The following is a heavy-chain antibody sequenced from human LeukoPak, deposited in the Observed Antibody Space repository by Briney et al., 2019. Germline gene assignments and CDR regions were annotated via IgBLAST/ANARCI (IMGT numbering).Heavy chain of an antibody. J-gene: IGHJ6*02. D-gene: IGHD6-13*01. CDR2: IKEDGTGK. Sequence: PGGSLRLSCAASGFTYSTYAMSWVRQAPGKGLEWLANIKEDGTGKNHVDSVKGRFTISRDNAKNSLYLQMNGLKGEDTAVYYCAREIPQQLVAMDVWAKGPRSPSP. CDR1: GFTYSTYA. V-gene: IGHV3-7*04. CDR3: AREIPQQLVAMDV.